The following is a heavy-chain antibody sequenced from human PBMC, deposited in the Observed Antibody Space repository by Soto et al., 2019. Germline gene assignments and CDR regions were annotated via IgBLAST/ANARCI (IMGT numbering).Heavy chain of an antibody. CDR2: IDHSGSI. CDR3: ATGGGAAPGT. J-gene: IGHJ4*02. Sequence: SETLSLTCAVYGGSFMGYYCSLIRHTPWKGLEWIVEIDHSGSIKYNPSLESRVSISLDTSRNQFSLKLSSVTAADSAVFYCATGGGAAPGTWGQGTQVTVSS. CDR1: GGSFMGYY. D-gene: IGHD6-13*01. V-gene: IGHV4-34*01.